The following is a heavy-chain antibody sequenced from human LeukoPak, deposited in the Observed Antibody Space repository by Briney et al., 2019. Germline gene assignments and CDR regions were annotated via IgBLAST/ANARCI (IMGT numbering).Heavy chain of an antibody. CDR3: ARDRGSSSYFQH. D-gene: IGHD6-6*01. J-gene: IGHJ1*01. Sequence: GGSLRLSCAASGFTFSSYSMNWVRQAPGKGLEWVSSISSSSYIYYADSVKGRFTISRDNAKNSLYLQMNSLRAEDTAVYYCARDRGSSSYFQHWGQGTLVTVSS. CDR1: GFTFSSYS. V-gene: IGHV3-21*01. CDR2: ISSSSYI.